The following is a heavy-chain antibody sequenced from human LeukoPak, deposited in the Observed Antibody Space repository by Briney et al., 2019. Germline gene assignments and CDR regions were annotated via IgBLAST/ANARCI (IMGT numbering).Heavy chain of an antibody. D-gene: IGHD1-26*01. Sequence: SETLFLTWTVSGGSISRYYWSWIRQPPGKGLEWIGYISYSGSTNYNPSLKSRVTISVDTSKNQFSLKLNTVTATDTAVYYCARHSGSYYDNYDYWGQGTLVTVSS. J-gene: IGHJ4*02. CDR2: ISYSGST. CDR3: ARHSGSYYDNYDY. V-gene: IGHV4-59*08. CDR1: GGSISRYY.